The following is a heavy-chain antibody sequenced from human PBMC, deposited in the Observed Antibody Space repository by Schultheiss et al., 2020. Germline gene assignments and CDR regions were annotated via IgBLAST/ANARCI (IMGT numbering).Heavy chain of an antibody. D-gene: IGHD3-3*01. CDR2: ISAYNGNT. Sequence: ASVKVSCKASGYTFTSYDISWVRQAPGQGLEWMGWISAYNGNTGYAQKFQGRVTMTRNTSISTAYMELSSLRSEDTAVYYCARDLTIFGVVILDYWGQGTLVNVSS. V-gene: IGHV1-8*01. J-gene: IGHJ4*02. CDR3: ARDLTIFGVVILDY. CDR1: GYTFTSYD.